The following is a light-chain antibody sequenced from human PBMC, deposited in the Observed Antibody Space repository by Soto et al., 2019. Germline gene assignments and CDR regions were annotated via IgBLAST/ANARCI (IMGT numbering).Light chain of an antibody. CDR2: EVN. J-gene: IGLJ1*01. CDR3: SSYVSSSIPYL. V-gene: IGLV2-18*02. CDR1: SSDVGRYNR. Sequence: QSALTQPPSVSGSPGQSVIISCTGTSSDVGRYNRVSWYQQPPGTAPKLMIYEVNNRPSGVPDRFSGSKSGNTASLTISGLQAEDEADYYCSSYVSSSIPYLFGTGTKLTVL.